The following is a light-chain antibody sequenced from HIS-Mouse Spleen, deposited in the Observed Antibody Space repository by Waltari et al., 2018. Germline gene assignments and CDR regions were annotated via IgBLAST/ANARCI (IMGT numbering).Light chain of an antibody. CDR2: DVS. CDR1: SSDVGGYNY. Sequence: QSALTQPAYVAGSPGQSIPIPCTGTSSDVGGYNYVSWYQQHPGKAPKLMIYDVSNRPSGVSNRFSGSKSGNTASLTISGLQAEDEADYYCSSYTSSSTLVFGGGTKLTVL. CDR3: SSYTSSSTLV. V-gene: IGLV2-14*03. J-gene: IGLJ2*01.